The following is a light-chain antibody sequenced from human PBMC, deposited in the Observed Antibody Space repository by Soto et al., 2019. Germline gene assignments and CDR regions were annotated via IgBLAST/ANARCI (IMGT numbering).Light chain of an antibody. V-gene: IGLV1-40*01. CDR1: SSNIGAGHD. CDR3: QSYDTSLSGWV. CDR2: GNT. J-gene: IGLJ3*02. Sequence: QSVLTQPPSVSGAPGQRITISCTGGSSNIGAGHDVHWYQQRPGTAPKLLIYGNTNRPSGVPDRFAASKSGTSASLAITGLQAEDEADYYCQSYDTSLSGWVFGGGTKLTVL.